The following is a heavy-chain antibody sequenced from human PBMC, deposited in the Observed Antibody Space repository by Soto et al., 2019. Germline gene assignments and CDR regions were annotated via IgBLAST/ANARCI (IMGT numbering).Heavy chain of an antibody. Sequence: SETLSLTCTVSGASINNNYWNWIRQPPGKGLEWIGYIYYSGSPNYNPSLKSRVTISVDTSKNQFSLNLRSVTAADTAVYYCASRATSYDTSSYGDGMDVWGQGTKVTVSS. J-gene: IGHJ6*02. CDR2: IYYSGSP. V-gene: IGHV4-59*01. D-gene: IGHD3-22*01. CDR3: ASRATSYDTSSYGDGMDV. CDR1: GASINNNY.